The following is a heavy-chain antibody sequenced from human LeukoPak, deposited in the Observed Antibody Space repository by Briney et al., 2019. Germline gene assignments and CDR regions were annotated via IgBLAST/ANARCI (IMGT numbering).Heavy chain of an antibody. CDR1: GDSISSYY. CDR3: ARGIGLRYFDWTFDY. Sequence: SETLSLTCTVSGDSISSYYWSWIRQPPGRGLEWIGYIFYSGSTNYNPSLKSRVTISVDTSKSQFSLKLSSVTAADTAIYHCARGIGLRYFDWTFDYWGQGTLVTVSS. V-gene: IGHV4-59*01. J-gene: IGHJ4*02. CDR2: IFYSGST. D-gene: IGHD3-9*01.